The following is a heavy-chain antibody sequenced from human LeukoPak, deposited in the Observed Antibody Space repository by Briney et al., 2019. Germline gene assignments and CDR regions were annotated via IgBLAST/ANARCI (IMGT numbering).Heavy chain of an antibody. CDR2: ISYDGSNK. CDR3: ARVRSRGDHPYYYYGMDV. CDR1: GFTFSSYA. Sequence: GGSLRLSCAASGFTFSSYAMHWVRQAPGKGLEWVAVISYDGSNKYYADSVKGRFTISRDNSKNTLYLQMNSLRAEDTAVYYCARVRSRGDHPYYYYGMDVWGQGTTVTVSS. V-gene: IGHV3-30-3*01. D-gene: IGHD2-21*02. J-gene: IGHJ6*02.